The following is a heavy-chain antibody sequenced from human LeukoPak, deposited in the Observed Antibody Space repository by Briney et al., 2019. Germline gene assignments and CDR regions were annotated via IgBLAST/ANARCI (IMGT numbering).Heavy chain of an antibody. CDR2: ISSSGSTI. CDR1: GFTFSSYS. Sequence: GGSLRLSCAASGFTFSSYSMNWVRQAPGKGLEWISYISSSGSTINYADSVKGRFTISRDNAKNSLYLQMNSLRAEDTALYYCAKDIGPYYYDSSGSGVRGGFDYWGQGTLVTVSS. V-gene: IGHV3-48*04. CDR3: AKDIGPYYYDSSGSGVRGGFDY. J-gene: IGHJ4*02. D-gene: IGHD3-22*01.